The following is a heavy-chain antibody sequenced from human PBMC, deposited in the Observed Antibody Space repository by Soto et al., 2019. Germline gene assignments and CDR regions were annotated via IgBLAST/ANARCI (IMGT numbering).Heavy chain of an antibody. Sequence: QALSLTSAITGDSVSSNSAGCSLVRQSPSRGLEWLGRTYYRSKWYYEYAVSVRGRITINPDTSKNQYSLQLNSVTPEDTAVYFCARGEQYSGRIFDYWGQGTLVTVSS. CDR1: GDSVSSNSAG. CDR2: TYYRSKWYY. J-gene: IGHJ4*01. V-gene: IGHV6-1*01. D-gene: IGHD1-26*01. CDR3: ARGEQYSGRIFDY.